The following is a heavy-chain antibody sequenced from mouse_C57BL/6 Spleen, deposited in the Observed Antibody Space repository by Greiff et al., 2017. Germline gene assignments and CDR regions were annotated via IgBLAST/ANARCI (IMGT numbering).Heavy chain of an antibody. V-gene: IGHV3-6*01. CDR2: ISYDGSN. J-gene: IGHJ4*01. Sequence: ESGPGLVKPSQSLSLTCSVTGYSITSGYYWNWIRQFPGNKLEWMGYISYDGSNNYNPSLKNRISITRDTSKNQFFLKLNSVTTEDTATYYCARDGTTGAMDDWGQGTSVTVSS. CDR3: ARDGTTGAMDD. CDR1: GYSITSGYY. D-gene: IGHD4-1*01.